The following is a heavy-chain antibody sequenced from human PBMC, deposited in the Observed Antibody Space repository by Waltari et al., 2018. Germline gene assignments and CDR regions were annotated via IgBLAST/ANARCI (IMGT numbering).Heavy chain of an antibody. CDR3: AHSPLGYCSSTSCLRFDY. J-gene: IGHJ4*02. D-gene: IGHD2-2*01. CDR2: IYWNDDK. CDR1: GFSLSTSGVG. Sequence: QITLKESGPTLVKPTQTLTLTCTFSGFSLSTSGVGVGWIRPPPGRALEWLALIYWNDDKRYSPSLKSRLTITKDTSKNQVVLTMTNMDPVDTATYYCAHSPLGYCSSTSCLRFDYWGQGTLVTVSS. V-gene: IGHV2-5*01.